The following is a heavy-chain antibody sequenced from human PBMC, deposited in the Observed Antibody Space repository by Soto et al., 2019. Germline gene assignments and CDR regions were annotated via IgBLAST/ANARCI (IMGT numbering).Heavy chain of an antibody. D-gene: IGHD6-6*01. CDR3: ARVLAARASRDFDY. V-gene: IGHV4-34*01. CDR2: INPSGGT. Sequence: QVPLQQWGAGLLKPSETLSLTCAVYGGSFSTDYWSWIRQPPGKGLEWIGEINPSGGTNYNPSLKSRVTISVATSKNQFSLKLSSVTAADTAVYHCARVLAARASRDFDYWGQGTLVTVSS. J-gene: IGHJ4*02. CDR1: GGSFSTDY.